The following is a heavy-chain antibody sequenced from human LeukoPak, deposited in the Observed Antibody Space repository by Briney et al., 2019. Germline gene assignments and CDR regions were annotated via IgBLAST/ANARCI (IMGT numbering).Heavy chain of an antibody. CDR2: INPDGSTT. CDR3: ARDWTGPRDY. V-gene: IGHV3-74*01. J-gene: IGHJ4*02. D-gene: IGHD3/OR15-3a*01. CDR1: GFTFSSYA. Sequence: SGGSLRLSCAASGFTFSSYAMSWIRQAPGKGLVWVSRINPDGSTTNYADSVQGQFTISRDNAKNTLYLQMNSLRAEDTAVYYCARDWTGPRDYWGQGTLVTVSS.